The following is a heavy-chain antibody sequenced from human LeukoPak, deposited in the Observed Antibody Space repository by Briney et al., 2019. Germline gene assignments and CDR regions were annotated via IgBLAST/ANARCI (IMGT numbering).Heavy chain of an antibody. CDR3: ARGHADSSGSWYGRFDY. Sequence: GGSLRLSCAASGFTVSNNYMSWVRQAPGEGLEWVSVIYSGGNTYYADPVKGRFTISRDNSKNTLYLQMNSLRAEDTAVFYCARGHADSSGSWYGRFDYWGQGTLVTVSS. D-gene: IGHD6-13*01. V-gene: IGHV3-53*01. CDR1: GFTVSNNY. J-gene: IGHJ4*02. CDR2: IYSGGNT.